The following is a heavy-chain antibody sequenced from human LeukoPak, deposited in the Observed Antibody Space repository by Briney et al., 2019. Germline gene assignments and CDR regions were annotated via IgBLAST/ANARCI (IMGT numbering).Heavy chain of an antibody. D-gene: IGHD6-13*01. J-gene: IGHJ5*02. V-gene: IGHV4-34*01. CDR2: INHSGST. CDR3: ASRSERRIAAAGRENWLDP. CDR1: GGSFSGYY. Sequence: SETLSLTCAVYGGSFSGYYWSWIRQPPGKGLEWIGEINHSGSTNYNPSLKSRVTISVDTSKNQFSLKLSSVTAADTAVYYCASRSERRIAAAGRENWLDPWGQGTLVTVSS.